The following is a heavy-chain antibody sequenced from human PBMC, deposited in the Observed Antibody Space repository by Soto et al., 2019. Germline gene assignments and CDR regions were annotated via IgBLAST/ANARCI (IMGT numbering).Heavy chain of an antibody. Sequence: PSETLSLTCTVSAGSINAYYWSWIRQPPGKGLEWIGYIYSSGSTNYNPSLKSRVTISVDTSKNQFSLKLSSVTAADTAVYYCARVDWGSFDYWGQGTLVTVSS. J-gene: IGHJ4*02. CDR2: IYSSGST. CDR3: ARVDWGSFDY. D-gene: IGHD7-27*01. V-gene: IGHV4-59*01. CDR1: AGSINAYY.